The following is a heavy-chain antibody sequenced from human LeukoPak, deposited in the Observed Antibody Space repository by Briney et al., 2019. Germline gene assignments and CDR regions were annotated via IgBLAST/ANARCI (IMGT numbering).Heavy chain of an antibody. CDR2: IYFTGSS. Sequence: PSETLSLTCTVSGGSISTYYWSWIRQPPGKGLEWIGYIYFTGSSSYNPSLNSRVTMSVDTSKNQFSLNLNSVTAADTAVYYCARVVLGYTYGYFDYWGQGYLVTVSS. J-gene: IGHJ4*02. V-gene: IGHV4-59*01. D-gene: IGHD5-18*01. CDR1: GGSISTYY. CDR3: ARVVLGYTYGYFDY.